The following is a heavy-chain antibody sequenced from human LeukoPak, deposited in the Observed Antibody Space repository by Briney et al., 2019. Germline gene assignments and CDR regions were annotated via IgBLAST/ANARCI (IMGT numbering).Heavy chain of an antibody. J-gene: IGHJ4*02. CDR3: ARESSSTSCQYY. CDR2: ISGSGGST. Sequence: GGSLRLSCAASGFTFSSYAMSWVRQAPGKGLEWVSAISGSGGSTYFADSVKGRFTISRDNSKNTLFLQMNSLRAEDTAVYYCARESSSTSCQYYWGQGTLVTVPS. V-gene: IGHV3-23*01. CDR1: GFTFSSYA. D-gene: IGHD2-2*01.